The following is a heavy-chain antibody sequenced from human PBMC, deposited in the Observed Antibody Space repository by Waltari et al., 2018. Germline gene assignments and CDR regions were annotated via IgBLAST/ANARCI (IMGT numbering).Heavy chain of an antibody. CDR1: GGSISSYY. Sequence: QVQLQESGPGLVKPSETLSLTCTVSGGSISSYYWSWIRQPAGKGLEWIGRIYTSGSTSYNPSRKSRVTMSVGTSKNQFSLKLSSVTAADTAVYYCARASPRLRYGDRNYDWYFDLWGRGTLVTVSS. D-gene: IGHD4-17*01. V-gene: IGHV4-4*07. CDR3: ARASPRLRYGDRNYDWYFDL. J-gene: IGHJ2*01. CDR2: IYTSGST.